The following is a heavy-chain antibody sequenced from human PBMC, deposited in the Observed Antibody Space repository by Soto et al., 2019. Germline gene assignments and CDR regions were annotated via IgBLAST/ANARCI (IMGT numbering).Heavy chain of an antibody. J-gene: IGHJ4*02. Sequence: GGSLRLSCASSGFTCSSYAMIWVRQAPGKGLQWVANINQDGSEKYYPDSVKGRFTISRDNAKNSLYLQMNSLRVEDTAVYYCARDLGYQTLDYWGQGTLVTVSS. D-gene: IGHD6-25*01. CDR1: GFTCSSYA. V-gene: IGHV3-7*01. CDR2: INQDGSEK. CDR3: ARDLGYQTLDY.